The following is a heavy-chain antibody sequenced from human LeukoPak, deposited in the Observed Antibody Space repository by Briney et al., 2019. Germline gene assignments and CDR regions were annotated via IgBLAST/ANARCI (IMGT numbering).Heavy chain of an antibody. CDR2: ISSSSSYI. J-gene: IGHJ2*01. Sequence: NPGGSLRLSCAASGFTFSSYEMNWVRQAPGKGLEWVSSISSSSSYIYYADSVKGRFTISRDNAKNSLYLQMNSLRAEDTAVYYCARGPSRVGATVTTFILTWGRGTLVTVSS. D-gene: IGHD4-17*01. CDR3: ARGPSRVGATVTTFILT. CDR1: GFTFSSYE. V-gene: IGHV3-21*01.